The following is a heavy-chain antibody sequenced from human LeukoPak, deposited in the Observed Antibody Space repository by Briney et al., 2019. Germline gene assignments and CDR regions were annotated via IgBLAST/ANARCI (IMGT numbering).Heavy chain of an antibody. D-gene: IGHD2-21*02. Sequence: PGGSLRLSCAASGFTFSSHAMTWVRQAPGKGLEWVSTVTGDGDVTFYADSVKGRFTISRDNSKDTLSLQMHSLRAEDTAIYYCAKDGDKYPFYYYMDVWGKGTTVTVSS. J-gene: IGHJ6*03. CDR2: VTGDGDVT. V-gene: IGHV3-23*01. CDR3: AKDGDKYPFYYYMDV. CDR1: GFTFSSHA.